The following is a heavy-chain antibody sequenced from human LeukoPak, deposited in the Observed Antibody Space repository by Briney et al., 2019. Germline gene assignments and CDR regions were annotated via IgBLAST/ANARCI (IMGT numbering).Heavy chain of an antibody. J-gene: IGHJ4*02. CDR1: GFTFDVYA. D-gene: IGHD6-19*01. CDR3: AKGREGSGYSSGWYYFDY. V-gene: IGHV3-9*03. Sequence: GGSLRLSCAASGFTFDVYAMHWVRQAPGKGLEWVSGISWNSGSIGYADSVKGRFTISRDNAKNSLYLQMNSLRAEDMALYYCAKGREGSGYSSGWYYFDYWGQGTLVTVSS. CDR2: ISWNSGSI.